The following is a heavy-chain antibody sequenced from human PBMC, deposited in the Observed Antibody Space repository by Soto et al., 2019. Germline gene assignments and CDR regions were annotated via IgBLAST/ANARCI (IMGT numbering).Heavy chain of an antibody. D-gene: IGHD6-19*01. V-gene: IGHV4-31*03. CDR3: ARDERSSGWSNSFDP. Sequence: QVQLQESGPGLVKPSQTLSLTCTVSGGSISSGGYYWSWIRQHPGKGLEWIGYIYYSGSTYYNPSLKSRVTISVDTSKNQFSLKLSSVTAADTAVYYCARDERSSGWSNSFDPWGQGTLVTVSS. CDR2: IYYSGST. J-gene: IGHJ5*02. CDR1: GGSISSGGYY.